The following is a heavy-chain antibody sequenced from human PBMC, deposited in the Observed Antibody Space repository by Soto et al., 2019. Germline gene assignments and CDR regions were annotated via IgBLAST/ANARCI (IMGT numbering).Heavy chain of an antibody. V-gene: IGHV3-74*01. CDR1: GFTLGNYW. D-gene: IGHD1-1*01. CDR3: ARAGLEPFDY. J-gene: IGHJ4*01. CDR2: ITDYGTTI. Sequence: EVQLVESGGGLVQSGGSLRLSCAASGFTLGNYWMHWVRQAPGKGLVWVSRITDYGTTINYAESVEGRFIISRDEAKSEVYLQMNNLRAEDSAVYYCARAGLEPFDYWGHGALVTVSS.